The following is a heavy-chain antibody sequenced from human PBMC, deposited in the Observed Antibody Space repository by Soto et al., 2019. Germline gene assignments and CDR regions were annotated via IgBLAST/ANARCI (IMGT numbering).Heavy chain of an antibody. CDR3: ARHSIAVAGTDYYYYGMDV. Sequence: EVQLVQSGAEVKKPGESLKISCKGSGYSFTSYWIGWVRQMPGKGLEWMGIIYPGDTDTRYSPSFQGQVTISADKSISTAYLQWSSLKASDTAMYYCARHSIAVAGTDYYYYGMDVWGQGTTVTVSS. CDR2: IYPGDTDT. V-gene: IGHV5-51*01. CDR1: GYSFTSYW. J-gene: IGHJ6*02. D-gene: IGHD6-19*01.